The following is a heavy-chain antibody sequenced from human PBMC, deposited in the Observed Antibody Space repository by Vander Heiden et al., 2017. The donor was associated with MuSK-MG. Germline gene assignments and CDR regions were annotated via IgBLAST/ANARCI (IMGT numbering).Heavy chain of an antibody. D-gene: IGHD3-22*01. Sequence: EVQLLESGGGLVQPGGSLRLSGAASRSTFSSYGMNCVPQPTGKAIEWVSAISTSGGTADYADSVKGRLPLSRDNSKNTRYLQMNSLRAEETAVYYCARDQGSYDSGGSRFDYWGQGTLVTVSS. CDR1: RSTFSSYG. V-gene: IGHV3-23*01. CDR3: ARDQGSYDSGGSRFDY. CDR2: ISTSGGTA. J-gene: IGHJ4*02.